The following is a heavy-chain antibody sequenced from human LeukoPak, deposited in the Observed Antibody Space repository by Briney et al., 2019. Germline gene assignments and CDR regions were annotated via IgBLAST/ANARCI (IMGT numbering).Heavy chain of an antibody. CDR2: IYYSGST. J-gene: IGHJ2*01. Sequence: KPSETLSLTCTVSGGSISSYYWSWIRQPPGKGLEWIGYIYYSGSTNYNPSLKSRVTISVDTSKNQFSLKLSSVTAADTAVYYCARPPRGSVYWYFDLWGRGTLVTVSS. CDR3: ARPPRGSVYWYFDL. V-gene: IGHV4-59*08. CDR1: GGSISSYY. D-gene: IGHD3-10*01.